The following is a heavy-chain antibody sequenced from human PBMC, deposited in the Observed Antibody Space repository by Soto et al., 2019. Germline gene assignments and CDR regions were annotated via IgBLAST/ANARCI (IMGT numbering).Heavy chain of an antibody. CDR3: AKDLDSSGWDVWDAFDI. V-gene: IGHV3-23*01. J-gene: IGHJ3*02. D-gene: IGHD6-19*01. CDR2: ISGSGGST. Sequence: GGSLRLSCAASGFTFSSYAMSWVRQAPGKGLEWVSAISGSGGSTYYADSVKGRFTISRDNSKNTLYLQMNSLRAEDTAVYYCAKDLDSSGWDVWDAFDIWGQGTMVTVSS. CDR1: GFTFSSYA.